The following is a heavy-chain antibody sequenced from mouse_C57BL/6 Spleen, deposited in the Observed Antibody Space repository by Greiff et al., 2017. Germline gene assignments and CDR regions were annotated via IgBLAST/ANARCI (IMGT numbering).Heavy chain of an antibody. CDR3: AREESRRFRDY. CDR1: GYTFTSYW. V-gene: IGHV1-64*01. Sequence: QVQLQQPGAELVKPGASVKLSCKASGYTFTSYWMHWVKQRPGQGLEWIGMIHPNSGRTNYNKKFKSKATMTVDKSSSTAYMQLSSLTSEDSAVYYCAREESRRFRDYWGQGTTLTVSS. CDR2: IHPNSGRT. J-gene: IGHJ2*01.